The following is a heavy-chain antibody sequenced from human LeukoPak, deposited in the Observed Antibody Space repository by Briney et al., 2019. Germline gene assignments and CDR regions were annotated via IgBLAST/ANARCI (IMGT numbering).Heavy chain of an antibody. Sequence: PSETLSLTCTVSGGSISTYYCSWVRQPAGKGLEWIGRIHTSGSVDYNPSLKSRVTMSVDTSKKPFSLTLSSVTAADTAMYYCAKEGSMTARPFVSIDYWGQGTLVTFSS. V-gene: IGHV4-4*07. CDR2: IHTSGSV. CDR1: GGSISTYY. D-gene: IGHD6-6*01. J-gene: IGHJ4*02. CDR3: AKEGSMTARPFVSIDY.